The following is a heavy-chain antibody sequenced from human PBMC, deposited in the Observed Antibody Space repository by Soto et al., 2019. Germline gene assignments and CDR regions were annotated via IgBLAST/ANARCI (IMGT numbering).Heavy chain of an antibody. CDR2: IYYSGST. CDR3: ARGGVKAVAGTFDY. CDR1: GGSISSYY. V-gene: IGHV4-59*01. D-gene: IGHD6-19*01. J-gene: IGHJ4*02. Sequence: TSETLSLTCTVSGGSISSYYWSWIRQPPGKGLEWIGYIYYSGSTNYNPSLKSRVTISVDTSKNQFSLKLSSVTAADTAVYYCARGGVKAVAGTFDYWGQGTLVTVSS.